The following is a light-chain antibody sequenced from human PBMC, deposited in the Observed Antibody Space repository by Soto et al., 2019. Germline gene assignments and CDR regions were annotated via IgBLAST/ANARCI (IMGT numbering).Light chain of an antibody. Sequence: EIVLTQSPATLSLSPGERATLSCRASQSVSNYLAWYQQKPGQAPRLLIYETSNRATGIPTRFSGSGSETDFPLTISSLEPEDSAVYYGQQRSNWPPSTFGRETRLEIK. V-gene: IGKV3-11*01. J-gene: IGKJ5*01. CDR1: QSVSNY. CDR3: QQRSNWPPST. CDR2: ETS.